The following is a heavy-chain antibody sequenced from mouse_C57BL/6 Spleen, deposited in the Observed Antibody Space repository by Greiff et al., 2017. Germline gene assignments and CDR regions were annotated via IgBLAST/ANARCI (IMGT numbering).Heavy chain of an antibody. Sequence: EVQLQQSGPELVKPGDSVKISCKASGYSFTGYFMNWVMQIHGKSLEWIGRINPYNGDTFYNQKFKGKATLTVDKSSSTAHMELRSLTSEDSAVYYCARGHGSSYHWYFDVWGTGTTVTVSS. D-gene: IGHD1-1*01. CDR3: ARGHGSSYHWYFDV. CDR2: INPYNGDT. V-gene: IGHV1-20*01. J-gene: IGHJ1*03. CDR1: GYSFTGYF.